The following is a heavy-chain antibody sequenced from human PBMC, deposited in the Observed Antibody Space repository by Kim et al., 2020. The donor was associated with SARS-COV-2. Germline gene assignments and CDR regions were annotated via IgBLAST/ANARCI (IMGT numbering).Heavy chain of an antibody. J-gene: IGHJ2*01. V-gene: IGHV3-30*03. Sequence: YESSVKCRFTISRDNSKNTLYLQMDSLRSEDTAVYYCAREARFEEWYYDLWGRGTPVIVSS. D-gene: IGHD6-6*01. CDR3: AREARFEEWYYDL.